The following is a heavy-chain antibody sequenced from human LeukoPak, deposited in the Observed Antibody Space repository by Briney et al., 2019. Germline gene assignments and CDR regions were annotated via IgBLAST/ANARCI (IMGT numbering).Heavy chain of an antibody. D-gene: IGHD3-16*01. CDR1: GFTVSSNY. J-gene: IGHJ3*02. Sequence: GGSLRLSCAASGFTVSSNYMSWVRQAPGKGLEWVSVIYSGGSTYYADSVKGRFTISRDNSKNTLYLQMNSLRAEDTAVYYCARGEVVITFGGVDPAFDIWGQGTMVTVSS. V-gene: IGHV3-53*01. CDR3: ARGEVVITFGGVDPAFDI. CDR2: IYSGGST.